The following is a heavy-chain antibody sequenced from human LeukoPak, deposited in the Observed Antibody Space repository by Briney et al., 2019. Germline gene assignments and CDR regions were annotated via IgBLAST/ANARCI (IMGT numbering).Heavy chain of an antibody. Sequence: ASVNVSCKASGYTFIDSFMHWVRQAPGQGLEWMGWINPNSGGTNYAQKFQGRVTMTRDTSISTAYMELSRLRSDDTAVYYCASQKGYYYYMDVWGKGTTVTVSS. V-gene: IGHV1-2*02. J-gene: IGHJ6*03. CDR2: INPNSGGT. CDR1: GYTFIDSF. CDR3: ASQKGYYYYMDV.